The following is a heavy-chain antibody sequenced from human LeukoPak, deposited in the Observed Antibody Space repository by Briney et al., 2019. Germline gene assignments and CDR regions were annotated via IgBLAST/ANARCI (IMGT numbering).Heavy chain of an antibody. Sequence: PSETLSLTCTVSGGSISSYYWSWIRQPAGKGLEWIGRIYTSGSSNYNPSLKSRVAISLDTSKNQFSLKLSSVTAADTAVYYCARWSGRGNYFDYWGQGTLVTVSS. D-gene: IGHD3-10*01. J-gene: IGHJ4*01. CDR3: ARWSGRGNYFDY. V-gene: IGHV4-4*07. CDR1: GGSISSYY. CDR2: IYTSGSS.